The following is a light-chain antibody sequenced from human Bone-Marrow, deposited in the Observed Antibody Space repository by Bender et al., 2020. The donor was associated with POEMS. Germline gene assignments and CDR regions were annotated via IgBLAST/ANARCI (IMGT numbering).Light chain of an antibody. V-gene: IGLV2-14*01. CDR1: SSDVGGYNY. CDR3: CSYAGSSTPVV. J-gene: IGLJ2*01. CDR2: DVN. Sequence: QSALTQPASVSGSPGQSITISCTGTSSDVGGYNYVSWYQQHPGQAPKLIIYDVNNRPSGVSSRFSGSKSGNTASLTISGLQAEDEADYYCCSYAGSSTPVVFGGGTKLTVL.